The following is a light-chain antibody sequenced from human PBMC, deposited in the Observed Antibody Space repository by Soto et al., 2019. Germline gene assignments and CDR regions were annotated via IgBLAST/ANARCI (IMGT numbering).Light chain of an antibody. CDR3: LPYYIYWT. CDR2: DAS. Sequence: DIKMSNSPSTLSATVGDRVTITCRASQSISDSLAWYQQKPGKAPYLLISDASSLERGVPSRFSGSGSGTEFTLTIRSMQPDDIATCYCLPYYIYWTFGQGGMVDIK. J-gene: IGKJ1*01. CDR1: QSISDS. V-gene: IGKV1-5*01.